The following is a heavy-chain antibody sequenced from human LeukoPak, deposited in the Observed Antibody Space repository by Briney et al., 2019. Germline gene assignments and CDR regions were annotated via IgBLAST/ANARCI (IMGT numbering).Heavy chain of an antibody. CDR3: ASRRTVTSTDPHAFYI. CDR1: GFTFSDHY. V-gene: IGHV3-11*01. J-gene: IGHJ3*02. CDR2: ISNSGDII. Sequence: GGSLRLSCEASGFTFSDHYTSWIRQTPGKGLEWVSYISNSGDIIFYADSVKGRFTISRDNAKNSLYLQMNSLRAEDTAVYYCASRRTVTSTDPHAFYIWGQGTMVTVSS. D-gene: IGHD4-17*01.